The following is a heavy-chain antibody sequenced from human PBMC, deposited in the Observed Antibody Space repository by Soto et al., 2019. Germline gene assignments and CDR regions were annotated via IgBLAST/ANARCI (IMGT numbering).Heavy chain of an antibody. D-gene: IGHD6-13*01. CDR1: GFTFSSYW. CDR3: ARYGGSSSWYRPYYFDY. J-gene: IGHJ4*02. CDR2: IKQDGSEK. Sequence: GSLRLSCAASGFTFSSYWMSWVRQAPGKGLEWVANIKQDGSEKYYVDSVKGRFTISRDNAKNSLYLQMNSLRAEDTAVYYCARYGGSSSWYRPYYFDYWGQGTLVTVSS. V-gene: IGHV3-7*01.